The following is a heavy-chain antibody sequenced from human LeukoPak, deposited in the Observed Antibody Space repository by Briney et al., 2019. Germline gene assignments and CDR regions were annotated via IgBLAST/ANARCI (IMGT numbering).Heavy chain of an antibody. V-gene: IGHV3-7*01. CDR1: GFTFSSYA. D-gene: IGHD6-19*01. Sequence: PGGSLRLSCAASGFTFSSYAMSWVRQAPGKGLEWVANIKQDGSEKYYVDSVKGRFTISRDNAKNSLYLQMNSLGAEDTAVYYCARDPPLSGWHDAFDIWGQGTMVTVSS. CDR3: ARDPPLSGWHDAFDI. CDR2: IKQDGSEK. J-gene: IGHJ3*02.